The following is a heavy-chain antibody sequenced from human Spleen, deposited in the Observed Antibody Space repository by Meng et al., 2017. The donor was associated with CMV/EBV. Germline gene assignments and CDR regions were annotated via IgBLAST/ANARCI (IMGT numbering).Heavy chain of an antibody. J-gene: IGHJ6*02. V-gene: IGHV1-24*01. CDR1: GYTLTELT. CDR2: LDPEDGEI. D-gene: IGHD3-16*01. CDR3: ARDVMPRVDAPLRDNYYYGMDV. Sequence: ASVKVSCKVSGYTLTELTMHWVRQGPGRGLEWMGGLDPEDGEIIYAQKFQGRVTMTEDRSTDTVYMEVSSLRSEDTAVYYCARDVMPRVDAPLRDNYYYGMDVWGQGTTVTVSS.